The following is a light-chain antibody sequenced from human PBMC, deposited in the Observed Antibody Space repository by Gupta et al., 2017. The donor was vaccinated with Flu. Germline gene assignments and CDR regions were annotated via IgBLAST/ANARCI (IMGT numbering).Light chain of an antibody. V-gene: IGKV2-28*01. J-gene: IGKJ2*01. CDR1: QSLLHSNGYNY. CDR3: MQALQRGS. Sequence: IVMTQSPLSLPVSPGEPASISCRSSQSLLHSNGYNYLDWYLQKPGQSPQLLIYLGSNRASGVPDRFSGSGSGTDFTLKISRVEAEDVGVYYCMQALQRGSFGQGTKLEIK. CDR2: LGS.